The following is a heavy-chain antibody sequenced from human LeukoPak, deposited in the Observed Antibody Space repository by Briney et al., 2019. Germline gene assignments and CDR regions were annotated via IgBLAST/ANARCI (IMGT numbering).Heavy chain of an antibody. V-gene: IGHV4-59*08. D-gene: IGHD6-13*01. Sequence: SETLSLTCTVSGGSISSYYWSWIRQPPGKGLEWIGYIYYSGSTNYNPSLKSRVTISVDTSKSQLSLRLSSVTAADTAVYYCARHSSWYGNFDYWGQGTLVTVSS. CDR3: ARHSSWYGNFDY. CDR2: IYYSGST. CDR1: GGSISSYY. J-gene: IGHJ4*02.